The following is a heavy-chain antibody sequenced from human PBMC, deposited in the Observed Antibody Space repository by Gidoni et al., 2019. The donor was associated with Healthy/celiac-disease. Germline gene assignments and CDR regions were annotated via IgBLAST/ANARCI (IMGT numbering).Heavy chain of an antibody. V-gene: IGHV1-46*01. J-gene: IGHJ6*03. Sequence: QEQLVQSGAAVKKPGASVKVSCQASGYTFTSYYMHWVRQAPGQGLEWMGIINPSGGSTSYAQKFQGRVTMTRDTSTSTVYMELSSLRSEDTAVYYCARDGAAAANYYYYYMDVWGKGTTVTVSS. CDR2: INPSGGST. D-gene: IGHD6-13*01. CDR3: ARDGAAAANYYYYYMDV. CDR1: GYTFTSYY.